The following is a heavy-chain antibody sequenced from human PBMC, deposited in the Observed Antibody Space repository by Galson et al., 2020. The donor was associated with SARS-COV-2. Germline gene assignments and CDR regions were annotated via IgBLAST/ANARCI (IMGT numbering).Heavy chain of an antibody. CDR1: GYTFNSYG. J-gene: IGHJ6*02. D-gene: IGHD2-15*01. CDR2: ISAYNGNT. V-gene: IGHV1-18*04. Sequence: ASVKVSCKASGYTFNSYGISWVRQAPGQGLEWMGWISAYNGNTNYAQKLEGRVTMTTDTSTSTAYMELRSLRSDDTAVYYCARECSGGSCYSWTLGDGMDVWGQGTTVTVSS. CDR3: ARECSGGSCYSWTLGDGMDV.